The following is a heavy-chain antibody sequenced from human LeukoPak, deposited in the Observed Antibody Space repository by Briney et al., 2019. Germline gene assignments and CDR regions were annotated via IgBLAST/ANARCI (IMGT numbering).Heavy chain of an antibody. J-gene: IGHJ4*02. CDR3: ARGAVGATNYFDY. Sequence: LSLTCTVSGGSISSSSYYWGWIRQAPGKGLEWVSYISSSSSYTNYADSVKGRFTISRDDAKNSLYLQMNSLRAEDTAVYYCARGAVGATNYFDYWGQGTLVTVSS. CDR2: ISSSSSYT. V-gene: IGHV3-11*06. D-gene: IGHD1-26*01. CDR1: GGSISSSSYY.